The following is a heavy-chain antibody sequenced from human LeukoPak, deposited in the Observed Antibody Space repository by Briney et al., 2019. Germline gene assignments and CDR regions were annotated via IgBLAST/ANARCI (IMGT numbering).Heavy chain of an antibody. D-gene: IGHD2-15*01. Sequence: GGSLRLSCAASGFSFNDAWMSWVRQAPGKGLEWVGRIKSDTDGETTDYAAPVKGRFTISRDDSRNTLYLQMTTLKTEDTALYYCTPVPLSGYCRGVSCYPHDYWGQGTLVTVSS. CDR3: TPVPLSGYCRGVSCYPHDY. J-gene: IGHJ4*02. V-gene: IGHV3-15*01. CDR1: GFSFNDAW. CDR2: IKSDTDGETT.